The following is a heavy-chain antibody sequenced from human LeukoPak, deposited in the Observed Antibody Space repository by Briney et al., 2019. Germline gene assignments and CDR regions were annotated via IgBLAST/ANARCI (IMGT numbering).Heavy chain of an antibody. V-gene: IGHV1-2*02. CDR2: INPNSGGT. Sequence: ASVKVSCKASGYTFTGYYMHWVRQAPGQGLEWMGWINPNSGGTNYAQKFQGRVTMTRDTSISTAYMELSRLRSDDTAVYYCARGSTGGSSSGYYYYYMDVWGKGTTVTVSS. J-gene: IGHJ6*03. D-gene: IGHD6-6*01. CDR3: ARGSTGGSSSGYYYYYMDV. CDR1: GYTFTGYY.